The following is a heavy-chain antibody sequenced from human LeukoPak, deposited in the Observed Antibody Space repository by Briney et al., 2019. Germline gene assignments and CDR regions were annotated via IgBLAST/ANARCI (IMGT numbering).Heavy chain of an antibody. J-gene: IGHJ4*02. CDR2: INTDARNT. V-gene: IGHV3-74*01. Sequence: PGGALRLSFASSGFTFRRFRLHWVRQAPGKGLVWVSRINTDARNTLYAHSVKGRFTISRDNAKNTLYLQMNSLRAEDTAVYYCATDQSIAGPTTADYWGQGTLVTVSS. CDR1: GFTFRRFR. D-gene: IGHD1-26*01. CDR3: ATDQSIAGPTTADY.